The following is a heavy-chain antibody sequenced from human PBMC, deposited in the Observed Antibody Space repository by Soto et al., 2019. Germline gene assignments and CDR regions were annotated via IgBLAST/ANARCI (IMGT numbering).Heavy chain of an antibody. D-gene: IGHD4-17*01. Sequence: QVQLVQSGAEVKKPGSSVKVSCKASGGTLSNYAISWVRQAPGQGLEWMGGIIPIFVTPNYAQKFQGRVAIIEDKSTSTAYMELSSLRSDDTAVYYCARFPDDYGDYGYYWGQGTLVTVSS. CDR1: GGTLSNYA. J-gene: IGHJ4*02. V-gene: IGHV1-69*06. CDR2: IIPIFVTP. CDR3: ARFPDDYGDYGYY.